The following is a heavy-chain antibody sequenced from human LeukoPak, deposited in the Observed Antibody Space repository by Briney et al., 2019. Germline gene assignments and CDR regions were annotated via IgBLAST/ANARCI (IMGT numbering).Heavy chain of an antibody. V-gene: IGHV1-69*13. D-gene: IGHD6-6*01. J-gene: IGHJ6*02. CDR2: IIPIFGTA. Sequence: ASVKVSCKASGGTFSSYAISWVRQAPGQGLEWMGGIIPIFGTANYAQKFQGRVTITADESTSTAHMELSSLRSEDTAVYYCARDSSGPPTVYYYGMDVWGQGTTVTVSS. CDR1: GGTFSSYA. CDR3: ARDSSGPPTVYYYGMDV.